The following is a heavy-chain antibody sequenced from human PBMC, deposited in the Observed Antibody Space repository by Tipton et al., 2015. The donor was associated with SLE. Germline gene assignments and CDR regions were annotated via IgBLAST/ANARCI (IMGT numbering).Heavy chain of an antibody. CDR1: GYSITRGYN. CDR3: ARGVAYYFDSGAFDV. J-gene: IGHJ3*01. CDR2: IYHNDSP. Sequence: TLSLTCAVSGYSITRGYNWGWIRQPPGKGLEFIGSIYHNDSPYYNQSLKSRVTISIGTSKNQLSLELSSVTAADTAVYYCARGVAYYFDSGAFDVWGQGTMVTVSS. V-gene: IGHV4-38-2*01. D-gene: IGHD3-22*01.